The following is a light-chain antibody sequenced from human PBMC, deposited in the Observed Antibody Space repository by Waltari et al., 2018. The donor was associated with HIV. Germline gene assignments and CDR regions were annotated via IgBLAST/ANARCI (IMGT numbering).Light chain of an antibody. CDR1: QSISSW. V-gene: IGKV1-5*03. CDR2: KAS. CDR3: QQYNSYWYT. Sequence: DIQMTPSPSTLSESVGDRVTITCRASQSISSWLAWYQQKPGKAPKLLIYKASSLESGVPSRFSGSGSGTEFTLTISSLQPDDFATYYCQQYNSYWYTFGQGTKLEIK. J-gene: IGKJ2*01.